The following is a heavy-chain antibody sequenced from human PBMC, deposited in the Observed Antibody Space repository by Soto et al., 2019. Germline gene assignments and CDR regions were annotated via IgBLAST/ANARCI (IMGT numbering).Heavy chain of an antibody. CDR3: ARQVRLYCSGGSCYHDAFDI. Sequence: GESLKISCKGSGYSFTSYWIGWVRQMPGKGLEWMGIIYPGDSDTRYSPSFQGQVTISADKSISTAYLQWSSLKASDTAMYYCARQVRLYCSGGSCYHDAFDIWGQGTMVTVSS. J-gene: IGHJ3*02. D-gene: IGHD2-15*01. CDR2: IYPGDSDT. CDR1: GYSFTSYW. V-gene: IGHV5-51*01.